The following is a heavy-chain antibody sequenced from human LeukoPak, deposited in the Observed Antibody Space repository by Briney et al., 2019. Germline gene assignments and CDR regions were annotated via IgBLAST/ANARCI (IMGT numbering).Heavy chain of an antibody. D-gene: IGHD1-14*01. V-gene: IGHV3-23*01. J-gene: IGHJ4*02. CDR1: GLTFGNYG. CDR3: ASRNRAWHQFEY. Sequence: GGSLRLSCVASGLTFGNYGMNWVRQAPGKGLEWVSSIGGGGYTTYYADSVRGRFTISRDNSKNSMYLQMNSLRPEDTAVYYCASRNRAWHQFEYWGQGTLVTVSS. CDR2: IGGGGYTT.